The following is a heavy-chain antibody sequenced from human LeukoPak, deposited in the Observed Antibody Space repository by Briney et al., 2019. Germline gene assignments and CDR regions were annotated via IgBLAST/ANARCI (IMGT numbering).Heavy chain of an antibody. D-gene: IGHD6-13*01. CDR2: IYYSGST. Sequence: SETLSLTCTVSGGSISSSSYYWGWIRQPPGKGLEWLGSIYYSGSTYYNPSLKKRVTISVDTAKNQFSLKLSSVTAADTAVYYCASGGYSWGQGTLVSVSS. CDR3: ASGGYS. V-gene: IGHV4-39*01. J-gene: IGHJ4*02. CDR1: GGSISSSSYY.